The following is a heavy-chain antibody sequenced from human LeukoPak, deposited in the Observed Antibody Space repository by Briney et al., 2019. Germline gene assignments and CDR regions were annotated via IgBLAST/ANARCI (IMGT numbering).Heavy chain of an antibody. CDR3: ARVRGSSGSYEYYHYMDV. J-gene: IGHJ6*03. CDR2: IYTSGST. D-gene: IGHD1-26*01. V-gene: IGHV4-4*07. Sequence: SETLSLTCTVSGGSISSYYWSWIRQPPGKGLEWIGDIYTSGSTNYNPSLKSRVTMSVDTSKKQFSLKLSSVTAADTAVYYCARVRGSSGSYEYYHYMDVWGKGTTVTISS. CDR1: GGSISSYY.